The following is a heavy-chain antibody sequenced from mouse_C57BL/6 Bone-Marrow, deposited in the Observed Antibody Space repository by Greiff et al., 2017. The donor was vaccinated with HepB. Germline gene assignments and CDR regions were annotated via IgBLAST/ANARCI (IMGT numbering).Heavy chain of an antibody. CDR3: ATYSNYAWFAY. CDR2: INPYNGGT. Sequence: EVKLMESGPVLVKPGASVKMSCKASGYTFTDYYMNWVKQSHGKSLEWIGVINPYNGGTSYNQKFKGKATLTVDKSSSTAYMELNSLTSEDSAVYYCATYSNYAWFAYWGQGTLVTVSA. J-gene: IGHJ3*01. CDR1: GYTFTDYY. D-gene: IGHD2-5*01. V-gene: IGHV1-19*01.